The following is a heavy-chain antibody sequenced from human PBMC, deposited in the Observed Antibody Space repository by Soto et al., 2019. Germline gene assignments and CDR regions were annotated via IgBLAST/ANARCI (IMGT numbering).Heavy chain of an antibody. CDR1: GGSITTGGYY. CDR3: ARTKCSGGSCYSWSLDY. J-gene: IGHJ4*02. D-gene: IGHD2-15*01. CDR2: RYYSEST. Sequence: SETLTLTCAVSGGSITTGGYYWSWIRQLPGKGLEWIGHRYYSESTYYNPSLKSRVSISLDTSKNQFSLKLSFVTAADTAMYYCARTKCSGGSCYSWSLDYWGQGTPVTVSS. V-gene: IGHV4-31*11.